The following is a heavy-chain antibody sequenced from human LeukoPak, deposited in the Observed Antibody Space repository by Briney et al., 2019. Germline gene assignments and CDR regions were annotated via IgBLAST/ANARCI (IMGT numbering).Heavy chain of an antibody. D-gene: IGHD3-10*01. J-gene: IGHJ6*02. V-gene: IGHV1-18*01. CDR2: ISAYNGNT. CDR3: ARDHSLYYGSGSYLYYYGMDV. Sequence: VASVKVSCKASGYTFTSYGISWVRQAPGQGLEWMGWISAYNGNTNYAQKLQGRVTMTTDTSTSTDYMELRSLRSDDTAVYYCARDHSLYYGSGSYLYYYGMDVWGQGTTVTVSS. CDR1: GYTFTSYG.